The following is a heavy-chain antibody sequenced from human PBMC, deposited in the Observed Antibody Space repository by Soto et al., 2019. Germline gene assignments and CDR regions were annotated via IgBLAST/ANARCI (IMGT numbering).Heavy chain of an antibody. CDR3: AKGSQAAAVLDH. J-gene: IGHJ4*02. Sequence: QVQLVESGGGVVQPGRSLKLSCTTSGFTFSLYGMHWVRQAPGKGLEWLAVISFDAKNIYYADSVKGRFTISRDNSKTTRFLQMSHLRADDTAVYFCAKGSQAAAVLDHWGQGALVTVAS. V-gene: IGHV3-30*18. CDR2: ISFDAKNI. D-gene: IGHD6-25*01. CDR1: GFTFSLYG.